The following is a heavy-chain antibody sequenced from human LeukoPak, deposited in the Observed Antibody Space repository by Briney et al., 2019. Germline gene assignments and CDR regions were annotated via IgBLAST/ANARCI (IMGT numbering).Heavy chain of an antibody. CDR1: GFTFSSYS. CDR3: AKDIGGRDGYNSAPLYFDY. D-gene: IGHD5-24*01. V-gene: IGHV3-43*01. CDR2: ISWDGGST. Sequence: PGGSLRLSCAASGFTFSSYSMNWVPQAPGKGLEWVSLISWDGGSTYYADSVKGRFTISRDNSKNSLYLQMNSLRTEDASLYYCAKDIGGRDGYNSAPLYFDYWGQGTLVTVSS. J-gene: IGHJ4*02.